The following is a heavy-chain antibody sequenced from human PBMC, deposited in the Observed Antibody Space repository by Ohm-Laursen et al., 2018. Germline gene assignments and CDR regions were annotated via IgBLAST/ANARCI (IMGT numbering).Heavy chain of an antibody. CDR3: ARGREDGGNWAPDY. CDR2: IYYSGNT. D-gene: IGHD4-23*01. CDR1: GGSISSYY. V-gene: IGHV4-59*07. Sequence: SDTLSLTCTVSGGSISSYYWSWIRQPPGKGLEWIAYIYYSGNTNYNPSLKSRVTISVDTSKNQFSLKLSSVTAADTAVYFCARGREDGGNWAPDYWGQGTLVTVSS. J-gene: IGHJ4*02.